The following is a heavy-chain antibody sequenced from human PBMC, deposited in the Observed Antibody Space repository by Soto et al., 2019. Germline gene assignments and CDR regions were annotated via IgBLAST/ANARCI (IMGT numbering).Heavy chain of an antibody. CDR2: ISSSSSYI. D-gene: IGHD3-16*02. Sequence: GGSLRLSCAASGFIFSDYYMSWIRQAPGKGLEWVSSISSSSSYIYYADSVKGRFTISRDNAKNSLYLQMNSLRAEDTAVFYCARDEYYDYVWGSYPPVDYWGQGTLVTASS. CDR1: GFIFSDYY. J-gene: IGHJ4*02. V-gene: IGHV3-11*06. CDR3: ARDEYYDYVWGSYPPVDY.